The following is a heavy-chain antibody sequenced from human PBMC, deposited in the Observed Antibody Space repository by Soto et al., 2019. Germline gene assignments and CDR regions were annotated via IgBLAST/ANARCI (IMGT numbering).Heavy chain of an antibody. D-gene: IGHD4-17*01. CDR3: ARDDDYGGNLFDY. Sequence: QVQLQESGPGLVKPSQTLSLTCTVSGGSISSGGYYWSWIRQHPGKGLEWIGYNYYSGSTNYNPSIKTRVNISVDTSKNQFSLKLSSVTAAGTAVYYCARDDDYGGNLFDYWGQGTLLTVSS. J-gene: IGHJ4*02. V-gene: IGHV4-31*03. CDR2: NYYSGST. CDR1: GGSISSGGYY.